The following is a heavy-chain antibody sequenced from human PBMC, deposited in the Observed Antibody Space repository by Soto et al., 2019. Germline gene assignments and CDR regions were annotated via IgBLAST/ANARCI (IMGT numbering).Heavy chain of an antibody. D-gene: IGHD6-19*01. CDR3: AREDSYGWSGESLHV. V-gene: IGHV4-34*01. CDR1: GDSLRGQS. Sequence: PSETLSLTCAVVGDSLRGQSWNWIRQSPGKGLEWIGELDQSGGTNYNPSLKSRAIISDDTSKNQFSLTLTSVTAADTAVYYCAREDSYGWSGESLHVWGPGTTVTVSS. J-gene: IGHJ6*02. CDR2: LDQSGGT.